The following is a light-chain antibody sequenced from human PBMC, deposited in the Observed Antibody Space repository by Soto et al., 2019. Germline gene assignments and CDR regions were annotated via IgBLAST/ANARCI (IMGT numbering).Light chain of an antibody. Sequence: EIVLTQSPATLSLSPGERATLSCRASQSVSSYLAWYQQKPGQAPRLLIYGAYSRATGIQDRFSGSGSGTDFTLTIRRLEPEDFAVYYCKQCGSSPITVGQGTRLEI. CDR3: KQCGSSPIT. CDR2: GAY. CDR1: QSVSSY. J-gene: IGKJ5*01. V-gene: IGKV3-20*01.